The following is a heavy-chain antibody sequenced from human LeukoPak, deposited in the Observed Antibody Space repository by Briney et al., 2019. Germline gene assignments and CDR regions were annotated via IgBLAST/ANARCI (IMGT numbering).Heavy chain of an antibody. CDR2: IYYSGST. V-gene: IGHV4-59*12. J-gene: IGHJ4*02. CDR1: GGSISSYY. D-gene: IGHD4-17*01. Sequence: PSETLSLTCTVSGGSISSYYWSWIRQPPGKGLEWIGYIYYSGSTNYNPSLKSRVTISVDTSKNQFSLKLSSVTAADTAVYYCARVTTDYAIDYWGQGTLVTVSS. CDR3: ARVTTDYAIDY.